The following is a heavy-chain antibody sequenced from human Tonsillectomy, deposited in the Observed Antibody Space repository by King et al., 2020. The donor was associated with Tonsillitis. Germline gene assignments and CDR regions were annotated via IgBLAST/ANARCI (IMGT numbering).Heavy chain of an antibody. CDR2: INHSGST. D-gene: IGHD3-22*01. Sequence: VQLQQWGAGLLKPSETLSLTCAVYGGSFSGYYWSWIRQPPGKGLELIGKINHSGSTNYNPSLKGRVTISIDTSKNQFSRKLSSVTAADTAVYYCARFAGTYYYDSSGYFFDYWGQGTLVTVSS. V-gene: IGHV4-34*01. J-gene: IGHJ4*02. CDR1: GGSFSGYY. CDR3: ARFAGTYYYDSSGYFFDY.